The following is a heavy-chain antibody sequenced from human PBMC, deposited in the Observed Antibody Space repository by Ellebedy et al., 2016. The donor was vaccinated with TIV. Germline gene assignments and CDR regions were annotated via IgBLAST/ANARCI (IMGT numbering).Heavy chain of an antibody. CDR1: GGSFSGYY. Sequence: GSLRLSXAVYGGSFSGYYWSWIRQPPGKGLEWIGEINHSGSTNYNPSLKSRVTISVDTSKNQFSLKLSSVTAADTAVYYCASSSYDILTGYPTYYYGMDVWGQGTTVTVSS. CDR2: INHSGST. V-gene: IGHV4-34*01. CDR3: ASSSYDILTGYPTYYYGMDV. D-gene: IGHD3-9*01. J-gene: IGHJ6*02.